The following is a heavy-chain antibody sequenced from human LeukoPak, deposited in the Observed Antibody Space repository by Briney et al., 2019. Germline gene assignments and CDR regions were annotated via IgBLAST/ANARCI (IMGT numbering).Heavy chain of an antibody. V-gene: IGHV4-38-2*01. CDR3: ARSGILGYCSSTSCYDSDY. D-gene: IGHD2-2*01. Sequence: SETLSLTCAVSGYSISSGYYWGWIRQPPGKGLEWIGSIYHSGSTYYNPSLKGRVTISVDTSKNQFSLKLSSVTAADTAVYYCARSGILGYCSSTSCYDSDYWGQGTLVTVSS. J-gene: IGHJ4*02. CDR2: IYHSGST. CDR1: GYSISSGYY.